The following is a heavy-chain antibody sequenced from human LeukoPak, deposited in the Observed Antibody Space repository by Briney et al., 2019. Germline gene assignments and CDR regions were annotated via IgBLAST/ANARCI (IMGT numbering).Heavy chain of an antibody. D-gene: IGHD6-25*01. CDR3: ARDKGSGYYYYGMDV. V-gene: IGHV4-61*08. Sequence: PWQTLSLTCAVSGGSISSGGYSWSWIRQPPGKGLEWIGYIYYSGSTNYNPSLKSRVTISVDTSKNEFSLKLSSVTAAATAVYYCARDKGSGYYYYGMDVWGQGTTVTVSS. J-gene: IGHJ6*02. CDR2: IYYSGST. CDR1: GGSISSGGYS.